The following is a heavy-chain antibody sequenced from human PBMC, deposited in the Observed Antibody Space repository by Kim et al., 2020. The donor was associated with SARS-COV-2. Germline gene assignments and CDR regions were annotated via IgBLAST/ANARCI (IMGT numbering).Heavy chain of an antibody. CDR2: IYYSGST. CDR3: ATSWKAAAGS. Sequence: SETLSLTCTVSGGSVSSGSYYWNWIRQHPGKGLEWIGCIYYSGSTNYNPSLKSRVTISVDTSKNQFSLKLSSVIAADTAVYYCATSWKAAAGSWGQGTLV. J-gene: IGHJ4*02. CDR1: GGSVSSGSYY. V-gene: IGHV4-61*01. D-gene: IGHD6-13*01.